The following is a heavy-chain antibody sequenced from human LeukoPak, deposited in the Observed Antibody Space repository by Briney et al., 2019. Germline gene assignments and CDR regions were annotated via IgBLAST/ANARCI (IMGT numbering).Heavy chain of an antibody. CDR1: GGSFSGYY. D-gene: IGHD5-12*01. Sequence: SETLSLTRAVYGGSFSGYYWSWIRQPPGKGLEWIGEINHSGSTNYNPSLKSRVTISVDTSKNQFSLKLSSVTAADTAVYYCARLALAPDAFDIWGQATMVTVSS. CDR3: ARLALAPDAFDI. J-gene: IGHJ3*02. CDR2: INHSGST. V-gene: IGHV4-34*01.